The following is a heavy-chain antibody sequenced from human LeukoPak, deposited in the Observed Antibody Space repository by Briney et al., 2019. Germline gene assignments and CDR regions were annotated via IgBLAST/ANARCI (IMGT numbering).Heavy chain of an antibody. CDR1: GFTVGSNY. J-gene: IGHJ4*02. Sequence: GGSLRLSCAASGFTVGSNYMSWVRQAPGKGLEWVSVIYSGGSTYYADSVKGRFTISRDNPKNTLYLQMNSLRAEDTAVYYCAREGYDRSGYPFDYWGQGTLVTVSS. CDR2: IYSGGST. V-gene: IGHV3-53*05. D-gene: IGHD3-22*01. CDR3: AREGYDRSGYPFDY.